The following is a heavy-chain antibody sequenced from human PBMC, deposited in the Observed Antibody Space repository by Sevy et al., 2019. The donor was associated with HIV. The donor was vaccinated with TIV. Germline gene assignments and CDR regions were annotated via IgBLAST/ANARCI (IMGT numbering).Heavy chain of an antibody. D-gene: IGHD5-18*01. CDR1: GFTFRNYA. CDR3: AKDIAGAYTYGYDSANFDY. CDR2: LSGSGDNA. Sequence: GGSLRLSCAASGFTFRNYALGWVCQAPGKGLEWVSALSGSGDNAYYADSVKGRFTISRDNSKNTLNLQMKSLRAEDTAMYYCAKDIAGAYTYGYDSANFDYWGQGTLVTVSS. J-gene: IGHJ4*02. V-gene: IGHV3-23*01.